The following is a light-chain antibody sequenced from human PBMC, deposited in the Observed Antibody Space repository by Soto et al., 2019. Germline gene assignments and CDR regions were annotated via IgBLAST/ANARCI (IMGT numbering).Light chain of an antibody. Sequence: EIVMTQSQATLSVSPGERATLSCRASQSVSSNLAWYQQKPGQAPRLLIYVASTRATGIPARFSGSGSGREFTLTISSLQSEDFAWYYYQQYNNWPGSTFGGGTKVEIK. CDR1: QSVSSN. V-gene: IGKV3-15*01. CDR2: VAS. CDR3: QQYNNWPGST. J-gene: IGKJ4*01.